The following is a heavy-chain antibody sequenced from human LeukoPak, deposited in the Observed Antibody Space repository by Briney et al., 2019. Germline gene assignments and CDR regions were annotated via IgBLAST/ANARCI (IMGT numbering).Heavy chain of an antibody. CDR1: GFTFSSYA. J-gene: IGHJ5*02. CDR3: ARAVPPAYCGGDCYSGYWFDP. V-gene: IGHV3-66*01. Sequence: QPGGSLRLSCAASGFTFSSYAMSWVRQAPGKGLEWVSVIYSGGSTYYADSVKGRFTISRDNSKNTLYLQMNSLRAEDTAVYYCARAVPPAYCGGDCYSGYWFDPWGQGTLVTVSS. CDR2: IYSGGST. D-gene: IGHD2-21*02.